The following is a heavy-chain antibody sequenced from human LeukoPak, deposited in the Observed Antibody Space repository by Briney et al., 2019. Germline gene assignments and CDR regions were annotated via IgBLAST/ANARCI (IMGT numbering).Heavy chain of an antibody. J-gene: IGHJ4*02. D-gene: IGHD3-16*02. CDR1: GGSISSYY. V-gene: IGHV4-59*01. Sequence: SETLSLTCTVSGGSISSYYWSWIRQPPGKGLEWIGYIYYSGSTNYNPSLKSRVTISVDTSKNQFSLKLSSVTAVDTAVYYCAREDYDYVCGSYPGFDYWGQGTLVTVSS. CDR2: IYYSGST. CDR3: AREDYDYVCGSYPGFDY.